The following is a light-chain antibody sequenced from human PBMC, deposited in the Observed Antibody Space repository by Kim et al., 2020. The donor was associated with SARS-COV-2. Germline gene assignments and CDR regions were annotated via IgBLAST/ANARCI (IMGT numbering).Light chain of an antibody. CDR3: QQYGKTYT. CDR2: GAS. CDR1: HSISSTY. Sequence: EIVLPQSPGTLSLSPGERATLSCRASHSISSTYLAWYQQKPGQAPRLLIYGASSRATGIPDRFSGSGSGTDFTLTLSRLEPEDFAVYYCQQYGKTYTFGQRAKLEI. J-gene: IGKJ2*01. V-gene: IGKV3-20*01.